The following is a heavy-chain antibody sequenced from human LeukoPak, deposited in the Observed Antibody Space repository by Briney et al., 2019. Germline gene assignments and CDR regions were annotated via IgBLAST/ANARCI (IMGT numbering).Heavy chain of an antibody. V-gene: IGHV1-18*01. J-gene: IGHJ5*02. CDR3: ATSVGLAYCGGDCYSKWFDP. D-gene: IGHD2-21*02. CDR2: ISAYNGNT. Sequence: ASVKVSCKASGYTFTSYGISRVRQAPGQGLEWMGWISAYNGNTNYAQKLQGRVTMTEDTSTDTAYMELSSLRSEDTAVYYCATSVGLAYCGGDCYSKWFDPWGQGTLVTVSS. CDR1: GYTFTSYG.